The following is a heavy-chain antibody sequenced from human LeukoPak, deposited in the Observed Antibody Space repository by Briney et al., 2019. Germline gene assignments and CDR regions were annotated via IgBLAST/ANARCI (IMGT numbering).Heavy chain of an antibody. CDR2: IYYSGST. CDR3: AREVAVRGFDY. J-gene: IGHJ4*02. CDR1: GGSISSYY. Sequence: SETLSLTCTVSGGSISSYYWSWIRQPPGKGLEWIGYIYYSGSTNYNPSLKSRVTISVDTSKNQFSLKLSSVTAADTAVYYCAREVAVRGFDYWGQGTLVTVSS. D-gene: IGHD3-10*01. V-gene: IGHV4-59*01.